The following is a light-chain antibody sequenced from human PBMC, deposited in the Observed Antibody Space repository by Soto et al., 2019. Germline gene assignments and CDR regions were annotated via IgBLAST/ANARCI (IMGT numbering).Light chain of an antibody. CDR2: LNSDGSH. J-gene: IGLJ2*01. V-gene: IGLV4-69*01. CDR3: QTWGTGVV. CDR1: SGHSSYA. Sequence: QLVRTQSPSASASLGASVKLTCTLSSGHSSYAIAWHQQQPEKGPRYLMKLNSDGSHSKGAGIPDRFSGSSSGAERYLTISSLQSEDEADYYCQTWGTGVVFGGGTKLTVL.